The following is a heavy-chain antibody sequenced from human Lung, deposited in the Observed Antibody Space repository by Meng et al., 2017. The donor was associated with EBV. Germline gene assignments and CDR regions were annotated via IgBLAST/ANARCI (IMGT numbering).Heavy chain of an antibody. Sequence: AHLQESGPGLVKSSQTLSLTCSVSGDSINSRDYYWSWIRQPPGKGLEWIGYIYYSGSTFYTPSLKSRATLSVDTSKNQFSLKLNSVTAADTAVYYCARLRLVWMFDYWGQGALVTVPS. J-gene: IGHJ4*02. CDR1: GDSINSRDYY. D-gene: IGHD6-19*01. CDR2: IYYSGST. V-gene: IGHV4-30-4*01. CDR3: ARLRLVWMFDY.